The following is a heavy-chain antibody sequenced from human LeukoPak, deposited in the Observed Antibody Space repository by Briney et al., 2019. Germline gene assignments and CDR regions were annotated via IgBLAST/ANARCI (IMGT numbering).Heavy chain of an antibody. D-gene: IGHD6-19*01. J-gene: IGHJ4*02. V-gene: IGHV3-23*01. CDR3: TKGDGGWYPIDY. CDR2: INENARNT. Sequence: PGASLRRSCSASGFTFNEYGMSWVRQAPGKGLEWVSAINENARNTHYADSVQGRFTISRDNSKNTLLLHMNSLRVDDTALYYCTKGDGGWYPIDYWGQGTLVIVSS. CDR1: GFTFNEYG.